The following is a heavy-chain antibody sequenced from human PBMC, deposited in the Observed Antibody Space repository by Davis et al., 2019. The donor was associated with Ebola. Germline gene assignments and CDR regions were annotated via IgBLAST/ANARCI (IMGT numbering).Heavy chain of an antibody. CDR1: GFTFSDYY. J-gene: IGHJ6*03. D-gene: IGHD3-3*01. CDR3: ASQPRSMEWLLLDAYYYYYMDV. Sequence: PGGSLRLSCAASGFTFSDYYMSWIRQAPGKGLEWVSYISSSGSTIYYADSVKGRFTISRDNAKNSLYLQMNSLRAEDTAVYYCASQPRSMEWLLLDAYYYYYMDVWGKGTTVTVSS. CDR2: ISSSGSTI. V-gene: IGHV3-11*04.